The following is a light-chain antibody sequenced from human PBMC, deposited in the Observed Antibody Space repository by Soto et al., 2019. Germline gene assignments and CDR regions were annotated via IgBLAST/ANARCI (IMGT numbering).Light chain of an antibody. CDR3: QQSYNNPKT. V-gene: IGKV1-39*01. Sequence: IQMTQSPSSLSASVGDRVTITCRASQRIANYLNWYQQKPGKATKLLIYAASTLESGVPSRFSGSGSGTDYTLTISSLQPEDFATYYCQQSYNNPKTFGQGTKVDIK. J-gene: IGKJ1*01. CDR2: AAS. CDR1: QRIANY.